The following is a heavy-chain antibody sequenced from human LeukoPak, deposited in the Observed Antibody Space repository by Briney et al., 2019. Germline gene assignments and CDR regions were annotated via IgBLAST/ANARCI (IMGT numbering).Heavy chain of an antibody. CDR1: GFTFSNYA. CDR2: ITSSGGEA. CDR3: ARDDSGNSGYDSLNY. Sequence: GGSLRLSCAASGFTFSNYAMSWVRQTPGKGLEWVSSITSSGGEAHYADSVKGRFSISRDNSKNTLYLQMNSLRAEDTAVYYCARDDSGNSGYDSLNYWGQGSLVTVSS. J-gene: IGHJ4*02. V-gene: IGHV3-23*01. D-gene: IGHD5-12*01.